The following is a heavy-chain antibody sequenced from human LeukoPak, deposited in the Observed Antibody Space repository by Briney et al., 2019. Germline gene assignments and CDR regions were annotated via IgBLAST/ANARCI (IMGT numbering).Heavy chain of an antibody. CDR3: ARGLYCSGGSCYFDS. J-gene: IGHJ4*02. CDR1: RFTFTDYS. D-gene: IGHD2-15*01. V-gene: IGHV3-48*02. CDR2: VSSLSNTI. Sequence: PGGSLRLSCAASRFTFTDYSMNWVRQAPGKGLERVSFVSSLSNTIYYADSVKGRFTISRDNAKNSLYLQMNSLRDEDTAVYYCARGLYCSGGSCYFDSWGQGTLVTVSS.